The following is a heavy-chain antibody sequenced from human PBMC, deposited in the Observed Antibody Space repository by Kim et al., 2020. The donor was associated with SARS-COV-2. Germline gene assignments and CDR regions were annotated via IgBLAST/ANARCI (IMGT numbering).Heavy chain of an antibody. CDR3: AKDLFGSSWYATTYYYYGMDV. CDR2: IWYDGSNK. Sequence: GGSLRLSCAASGFTFSSYGMHWVRQAPGKGLEWVAVIWYDGSNKYYADSVKGRFTISRDNSKNTLYLQMNSLRAEDTAVYYCAKDLFGSSWYATTYYYYGMDVWGQGTTVTVSS. J-gene: IGHJ6*02. CDR1: GFTFSSYG. V-gene: IGHV3-33*06. D-gene: IGHD6-13*01.